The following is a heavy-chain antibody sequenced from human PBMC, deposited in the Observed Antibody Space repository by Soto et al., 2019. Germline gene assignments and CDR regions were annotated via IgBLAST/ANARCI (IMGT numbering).Heavy chain of an antibody. Sequence: PGGSLRLSCIASGFSFSDYSMNWVRQAPGKGLQWFSYISSSSDKTYYADSVKGRFTVSRDNAKNALFLEMNRLRDDDTATYYCARLPKGSLVTAWGQGTRVTVSS. CDR2: ISSSSDKT. D-gene: IGHD2-21*02. J-gene: IGHJ4*02. CDR1: GFSFSDYS. V-gene: IGHV3-48*02. CDR3: ARLPKGSLVTA.